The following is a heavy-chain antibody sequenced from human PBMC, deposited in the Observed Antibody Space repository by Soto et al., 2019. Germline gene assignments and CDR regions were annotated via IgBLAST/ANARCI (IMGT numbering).Heavy chain of an antibody. D-gene: IGHD3-10*01. V-gene: IGHV1-3*01. Sequence: QVQLVQSGAEVKKPGASVKVSCKASGYTFSNYALHWVRQAPGQRLEWMGWINADNGNTKYSQKFQGRVTFTRDTSASTAYMDLSSLRSEDTAVYYCASPSYGSENYNWGQATLVTVSS. CDR3: ASPSYGSENYN. J-gene: IGHJ4*02. CDR2: INADNGNT. CDR1: GYTFSNYA.